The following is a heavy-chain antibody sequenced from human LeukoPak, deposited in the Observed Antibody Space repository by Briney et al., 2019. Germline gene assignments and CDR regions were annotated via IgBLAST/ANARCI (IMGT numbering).Heavy chain of an antibody. CDR1: GYSFTSYW. Sequence: GESLKISCKGSGYSFTSYWIGWVRQMPGKGLEWMGIIYPGDSDTRYSPSFQGQVTISADKSISTAYLQWSSLKASDTAMYYCATTAADLAYCGGDCYSSENDAFDIWGQGTMVTVSS. D-gene: IGHD2-21*02. V-gene: IGHV5-51*01. CDR2: IYPGDSDT. CDR3: ATTAADLAYCGGDCYSSENDAFDI. J-gene: IGHJ3*02.